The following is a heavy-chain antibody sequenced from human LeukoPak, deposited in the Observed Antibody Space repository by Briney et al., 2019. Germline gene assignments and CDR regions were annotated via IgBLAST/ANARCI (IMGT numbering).Heavy chain of an antibody. CDR3: ARVFVSGYDVLTGYFRAFDY. V-gene: IGHV3-48*03. D-gene: IGHD3-9*01. CDR1: GFTFSSSE. J-gene: IGHJ4*02. Sequence: GGSLRLSCAASGFTFSSSEMYWVRQAPGKGLEWVSYISTTGNTKYYADSVQGRFTVSRDNGQSLLFLQMNSLRAGDTAMYYCARVFVSGYDVLTGYFRAFDYWGQGALVTVSS. CDR2: ISTTGNTK.